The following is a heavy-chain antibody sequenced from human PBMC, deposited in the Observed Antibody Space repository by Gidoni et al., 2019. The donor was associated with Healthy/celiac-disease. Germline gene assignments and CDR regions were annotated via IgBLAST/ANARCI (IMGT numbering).Heavy chain of an antibody. Sequence: EVQLVDSGGGLVKPGGSLRLFCAASGFTFSSYSMNLVRQAPGKGLEWVSSISSSSSYIYYADSVKGRFTISRDNAKNSLYLQMNSLRAEDTAVYYCARDGIRFLEWLLGWGQGTLVTVSS. J-gene: IGHJ4*02. CDR1: GFTFSSYS. CDR2: ISSSSSYI. CDR3: ARDGIRFLEWLLG. V-gene: IGHV3-21*01. D-gene: IGHD3-3*01.